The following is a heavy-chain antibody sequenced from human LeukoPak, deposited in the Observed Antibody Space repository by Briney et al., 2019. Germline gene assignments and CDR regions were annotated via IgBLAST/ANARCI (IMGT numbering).Heavy chain of an antibody. CDR2: ISDYNGNT. Sequence: ASVKVSCKASGYTFTSYGISWVRQAPRQGREGMGWISDYNGNTNYAQKLQGRVTMPTDTSTSTAYMELRSLRSDDTAVYYCARDLVTMIDMYYFDYWGQGTLATVPS. CDR1: GYTFTSYG. D-gene: IGHD3-22*01. J-gene: IGHJ4*02. V-gene: IGHV1-18*01. CDR3: ARDLVTMIDMYYFDY.